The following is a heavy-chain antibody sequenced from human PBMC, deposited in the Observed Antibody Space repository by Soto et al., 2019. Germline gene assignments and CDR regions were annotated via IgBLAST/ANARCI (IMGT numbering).Heavy chain of an antibody. J-gene: IGHJ4*02. CDR3: AKDRYLDHDSRGYLFDN. D-gene: IGHD3-22*01. V-gene: IGHV3-23*01. CDR2: ISRYGDFT. CDR1: GFTFNIYA. Sequence: EVQLLESGGDLIQPGESLRLSCAASGFTFNIYAMTWVRQAQGKGLEWVSAISRYGDFTYYADSVEGRFTISRDNSKNTLYLQMNSLRAEDTAVYYCAKDRYLDHDSRGYLFDNWGQGTLVTVSS.